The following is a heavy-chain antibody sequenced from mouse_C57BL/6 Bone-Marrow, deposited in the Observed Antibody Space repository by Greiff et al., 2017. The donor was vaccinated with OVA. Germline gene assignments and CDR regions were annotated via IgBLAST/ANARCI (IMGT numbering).Heavy chain of an antibody. J-gene: IGHJ3*01. Sequence: QVQLQQSGPELVKPGASVKISCTASGYAFSSSWMNWVKQRPGKGLEWIGRIYPGDGDTNYNGKFKGKATLTADKSSSTAYMQLSSLTSEDSAVYVCARWGPAWFAYWGQGTLVTVSA. V-gene: IGHV1-82*01. CDR2: IYPGDGDT. CDR3: ARWGPAWFAY. CDR1: GYAFSSSW.